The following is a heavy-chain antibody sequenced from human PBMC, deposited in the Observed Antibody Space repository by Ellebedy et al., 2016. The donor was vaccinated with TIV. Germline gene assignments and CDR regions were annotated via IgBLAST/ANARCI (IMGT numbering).Heavy chain of an antibody. Sequence: SLKISCAASGFRFDDYAMHWVRQAPGKGLEWVSGITWNSGDIGYADSVKGRFTISRDNAKNSLYLQMDSLRPEDTALYYCVKEMGGGGIWGQGTMVTVSP. CDR1: GFRFDDYA. CDR3: VKEMGGGGI. V-gene: IGHV3-9*01. J-gene: IGHJ3*02. CDR2: ITWNSGDI. D-gene: IGHD3-16*01.